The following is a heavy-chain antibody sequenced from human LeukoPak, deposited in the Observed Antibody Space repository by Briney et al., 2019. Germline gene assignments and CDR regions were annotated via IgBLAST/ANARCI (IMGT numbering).Heavy chain of an antibody. CDR2: ISAYNGNT. J-gene: IGHJ3*02. D-gene: IGHD5-12*01. V-gene: IGHV1-18*01. CDR3: ARVDRYSGSTDAFDI. Sequence: ASVKVSCKASGYTFTSYGISWVRQAPGQRLEWMGWISAYNGNTNYAQKLQGRVTMTTDTSTSTAYMKLRSLRSDDTAVYYCARVDRYSGSTDAFDIWGQGTMVTVSS. CDR1: GYTFTSYG.